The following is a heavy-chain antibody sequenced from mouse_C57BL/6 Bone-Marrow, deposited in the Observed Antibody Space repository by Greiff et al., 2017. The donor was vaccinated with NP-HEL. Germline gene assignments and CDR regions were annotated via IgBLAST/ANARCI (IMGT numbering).Heavy chain of an antibody. CDR3: ARGLLRHSSLYYFDY. D-gene: IGHD1-1*01. CDR1: GFNIKDYY. Sequence: VQLQQSGPELVKPGASVKLSCTASGFNIKDYYMHWVKQRTEQGLEWIGRIDPEDGETKYAPKFQGKATITADTSSNTAYLQLSSLTSEDTAVYYCARGLLRHSSLYYFDYWGQGTTLTVSS. CDR2: IDPEDGET. J-gene: IGHJ2*01. V-gene: IGHV14-2*01.